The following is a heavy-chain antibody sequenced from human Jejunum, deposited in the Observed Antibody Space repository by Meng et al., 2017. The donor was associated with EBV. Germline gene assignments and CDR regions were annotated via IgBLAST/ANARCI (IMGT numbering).Heavy chain of an antibody. CDR1: GFTFTNAW. CDR3: NTDWEDGVGYNSRY. D-gene: IGHD5-24*01. J-gene: IGHJ4*02. CDR2: ILSKTDGGTA. Sequence: EVQLVESGGGLVKPVGSLRLSCVASGFTFTNAWMGWVRQAPGKGLEWVGRILSKTDGGTADYAAPVKGRFTISRDDSKNTLYLQINSLKIEDTAVYYCNTDWEDGVGYNSRYWGQGTLVTVSS. V-gene: IGHV3-15*01.